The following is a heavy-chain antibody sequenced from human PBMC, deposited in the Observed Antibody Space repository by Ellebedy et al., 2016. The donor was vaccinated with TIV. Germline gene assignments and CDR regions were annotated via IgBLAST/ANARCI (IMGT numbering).Heavy chain of an antibody. CDR1: GFTFSSYA. CDR3: YTPGITGTTRGYMDY. V-gene: IGHV3-30-3*01. D-gene: IGHD1-7*01. J-gene: IGHJ4*02. Sequence: GGSLRLXCAASGFTFSSYAMHWVRQAPGKGLEWVAVISYDGSNKYYADSVKGRFTISRDNSKNTLYLQMNSLRAEDTAVYYCYTPGITGTTRGYMDYWGQGTLVTVSS. CDR2: ISYDGSNK.